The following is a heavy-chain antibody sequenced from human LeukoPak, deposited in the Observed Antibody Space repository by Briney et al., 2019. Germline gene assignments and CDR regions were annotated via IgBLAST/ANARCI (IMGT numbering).Heavy chain of an antibody. D-gene: IGHD3-10*01. CDR3: ARGSSVSG. V-gene: IGHV3-7*01. J-gene: IGHJ4*02. CDR2: IKEDGNEK. CDR1: GFTFSSYW. Sequence: GGSLRLSCTASGFTFSSYWMTWVRQAPGKGLEWVANIKEDGNEKYYVDSVKGRFTISKDNAKNSLYLQMNSLRAEDTAVYYCARGSSVSGWGQGTLVTVSS.